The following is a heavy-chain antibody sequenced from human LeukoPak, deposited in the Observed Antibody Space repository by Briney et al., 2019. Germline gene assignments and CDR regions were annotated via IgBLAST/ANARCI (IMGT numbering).Heavy chain of an antibody. J-gene: IGHJ4*02. D-gene: IGHD3-3*01. CDR3: AGRFLVWSDV. CDR2: ISGSGTTI. V-gene: IGHV3-48*03. Sequence: GGSLRLSCAVSGVTFSSYEVNWVRQAPGKGLEWLSYISGSGTTIYYADSVKGRFAVSRDNAKNSLYLQMNSLRAEDTAVYYCAGRFLVWSDVWGQGTLVTVSS. CDR1: GVTFSSYE.